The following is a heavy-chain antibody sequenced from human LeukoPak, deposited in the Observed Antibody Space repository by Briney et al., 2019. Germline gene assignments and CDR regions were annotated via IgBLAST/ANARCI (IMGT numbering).Heavy chain of an antibody. J-gene: IGHJ6*02. D-gene: IGHD2-15*01. CDR2: INWNSKNI. CDR1: GFTLDAYV. V-gene: IGHV3-9*01. Sequence: GRSLRLSCVASGFTLDAYVMHWVRQVPGKGLEWVSGINWNSKNIGYADSVKGRFTISRDIAKNSLYLQMNSLTAEDTALYYCTRDFSYGGTCSGYFHGMDVWGQGTTVTVSS. CDR3: TRDFSYGGTCSGYFHGMDV.